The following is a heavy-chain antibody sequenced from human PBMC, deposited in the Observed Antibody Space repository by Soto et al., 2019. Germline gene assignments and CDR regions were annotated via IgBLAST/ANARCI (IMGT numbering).Heavy chain of an antibody. CDR3: ARVTNNYYGSGSYYRSETYYYYYYGMDV. J-gene: IGHJ6*02. D-gene: IGHD3-10*01. CDR1: GYTFTSYA. Sequence: ASVKVSCKASGYTFTSYAMHWVRQAPGQRLEWMGWINAGNGNTKYSQKFQGRVTITRDTSASTAYMELSSLRSEDTAVYYCARVTNNYYGSGSYYRSETYYYYYYGMDVWGQGTTVTVSS. V-gene: IGHV1-3*01. CDR2: INAGNGNT.